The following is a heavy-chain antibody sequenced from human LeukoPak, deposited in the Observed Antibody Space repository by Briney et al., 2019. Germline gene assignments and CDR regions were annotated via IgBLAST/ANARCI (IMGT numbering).Heavy chain of an antibody. J-gene: IGHJ4*02. D-gene: IGHD5-24*01. CDR1: GFTFSSYW. CDR2: IDQDGSDK. CDR3: ARESVEMATSHFDY. Sequence: GGSLRLSCAASGFTFSSYWMSWVRQAPGKGLEWVASIDQDGSDKFSVGSVRGRFTISRDNARNSMYLQMSSLRAEDTAVYYCARESVEMATSHFDYWGQGTLVTVSS. V-gene: IGHV3-7*01.